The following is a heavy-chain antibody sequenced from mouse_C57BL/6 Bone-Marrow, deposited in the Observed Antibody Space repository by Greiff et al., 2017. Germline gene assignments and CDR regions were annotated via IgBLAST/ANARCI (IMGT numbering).Heavy chain of an antibody. V-gene: IGHV1-72*01. Sequence: QVQLQQPGAELVKPGASVKLSCKASGYTFTSYWMHWVKQRPGRGLAWIGRIAPNSGGTKYNEKFKSKATLTVDKPSSTAYMQLSSLTSEDSAVYYCARSRGCADYAMDYWGQGTSVTVSA. J-gene: IGHJ4*01. D-gene: IGHD3-3*01. CDR1: GYTFTSYW. CDR2: IAPNSGGT. CDR3: ARSRGCADYAMDY.